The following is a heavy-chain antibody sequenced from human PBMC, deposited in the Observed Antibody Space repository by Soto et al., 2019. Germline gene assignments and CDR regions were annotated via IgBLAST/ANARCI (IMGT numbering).Heavy chain of an antibody. CDR3: VRKGTGVAGAFDY. J-gene: IGHJ4*02. CDR1: GGSIASGAYY. D-gene: IGHD6-13*01. V-gene: IGHV4-39*01. CDR2: IYYTGTT. Sequence: QSQLQESGPGLVQPSETLSLTCTVSGGSIASGAYYWNWIRQSPGKGLEWIGNIYYTGTTYYNPSLKRRPTISVDTSKTPFSLRLSSVTAADTAVYYCVRKGTGVAGAFDYWGQGTLVTVSS.